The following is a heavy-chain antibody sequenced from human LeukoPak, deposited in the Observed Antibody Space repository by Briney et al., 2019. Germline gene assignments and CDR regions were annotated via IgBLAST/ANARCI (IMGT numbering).Heavy chain of an antibody. D-gene: IGHD4-4*01. V-gene: IGHV4-59*01. J-gene: IGHJ4*02. Sequence: SETLSLTCTVSGGSISSYYWSWIRQPPGKGLEWIGYIYYSGSTNYNPSLKSRVTISVDTSKNQFSLKLSPVTAADTAVYYCARVGRDYSNYLDYWGQGTLVTVSS. CDR1: GGSISSYY. CDR3: ARVGRDYSNYLDY. CDR2: IYYSGST.